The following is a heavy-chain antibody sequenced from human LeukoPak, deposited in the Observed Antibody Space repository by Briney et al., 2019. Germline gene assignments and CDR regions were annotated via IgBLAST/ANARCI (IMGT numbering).Heavy chain of an antibody. Sequence: PSETLSLTCTVSGGSISSSSYYWGWIRQPPGKGLEWIGSIYYSGSTYYNPSLKSRVTISVDTSKNQFSLKLSSVTAADTAVYYCARMIVVARVCWFDPWGQGILVTVSS. CDR3: ARMIVVARVCWFDP. CDR2: IYYSGST. J-gene: IGHJ5*02. V-gene: IGHV4-39*07. D-gene: IGHD3-22*01. CDR1: GGSISSSSYY.